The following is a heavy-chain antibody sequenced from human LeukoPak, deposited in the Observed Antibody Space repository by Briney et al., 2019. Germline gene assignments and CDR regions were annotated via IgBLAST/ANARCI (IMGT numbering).Heavy chain of an antibody. CDR1: GYTFTSYY. CDR3: ASSGSYGPPRYYYYMDV. V-gene: IGHV1-46*01. CDR2: INPSGGST. Sequence: ASVKVSCKASGYTFTSYYMHWVRQAPGQGLEWMGIINPSGGSTSYAQKFQGRVTMTRDMSTSTVYMELSSLRSEDTAVYYCASSGSYGPPRYYYYMDVWGKGTTVTVSS. D-gene: IGHD1-26*01. J-gene: IGHJ6*03.